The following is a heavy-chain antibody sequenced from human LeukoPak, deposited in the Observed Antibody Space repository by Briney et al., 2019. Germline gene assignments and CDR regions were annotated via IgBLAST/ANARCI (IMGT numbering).Heavy chain of an antibody. Sequence: SQTLSLTCAISGDSVSSNSAAWNWIRQPPSRGLEWLGRTYYRSKWYNEYAVSVKSRITINPDTSKNQFSLQLNSVTPEDTAVYYCARDRRIAAAGFPRFDPWGQGTLVTVSS. J-gene: IGHJ5*02. D-gene: IGHD6-13*01. CDR1: GDSVSSNSAA. CDR3: ARDRRIAAAGFPRFDP. CDR2: TYYRSKWYN. V-gene: IGHV6-1*01.